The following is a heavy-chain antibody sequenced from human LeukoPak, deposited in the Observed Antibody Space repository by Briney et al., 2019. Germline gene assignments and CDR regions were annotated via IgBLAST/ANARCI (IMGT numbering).Heavy chain of an antibody. D-gene: IGHD3-22*01. J-gene: IGHJ6*03. CDR2: INPSGST. V-gene: IGHV4-34*01. CDR3: ARGRHDITMIVVVMTSVSYYLDV. Sequence: SETLSLTCAVYGGSFSGYHWTWIRQSPGKGLEWIGDINPSGSTYYNPSLKSRLTISVDTSKNQFSLKLRSVTAADTAVYYRARGRHDITMIVVVMTSVSYYLDVWGKGTTVTVS. CDR1: GGSFSGYH.